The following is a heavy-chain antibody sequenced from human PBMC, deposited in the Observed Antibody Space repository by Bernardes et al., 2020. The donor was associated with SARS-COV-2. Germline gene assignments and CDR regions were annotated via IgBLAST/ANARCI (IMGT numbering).Heavy chain of an antibody. J-gene: IGHJ1*01. CDR1: GYTFTTYA. Sequence: ASLKVSCKASGYTFTTYAMNWVRQAPGQGLEWMGWINTNTGTPTYAQGFTGRFVFSMDTSVSTAYLQINSLKAEDTAVYYCARDPDLYSSTLDYFHHWGQGTLVTVSS. CDR2: INTNTGTP. V-gene: IGHV7-4-1*02. D-gene: IGHD6-13*01. CDR3: ARDPDLYSSTLDYFHH.